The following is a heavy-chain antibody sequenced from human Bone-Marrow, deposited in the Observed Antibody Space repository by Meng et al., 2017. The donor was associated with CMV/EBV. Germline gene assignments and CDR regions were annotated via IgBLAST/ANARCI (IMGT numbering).Heavy chain of an antibody. Sequence: ASVKVSCKASGYTFTSYDISWVRQAPGQGLEWMGWMTPNSGNTGYAQKFQGRVTMTRNTSISTAYMELSSLRSEDTAVYYCATYGGRPLPWGYGAFDIWGQGTMVTVSS. CDR2: MTPNSGNT. V-gene: IGHV1-8*01. CDR1: GYTFTSYD. J-gene: IGHJ3*02. CDR3: ATYGGRPLPWGYGAFDI. D-gene: IGHD4-23*01.